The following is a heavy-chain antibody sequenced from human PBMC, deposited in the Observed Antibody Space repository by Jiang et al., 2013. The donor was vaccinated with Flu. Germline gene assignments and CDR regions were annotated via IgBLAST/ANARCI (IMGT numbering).Heavy chain of an antibody. Sequence: GIIPIFGTANYAQKFQGRVTITADESTSTAYMELSSLRSEDTAVYYCARERTTMVRGVISRDAFDIWGQGTMVTVSS. CDR2: IIPIFGTA. J-gene: IGHJ3*02. CDR3: ARERTTMVRGVISRDAFDI. D-gene: IGHD3-10*01. V-gene: IGHV1-69*01.